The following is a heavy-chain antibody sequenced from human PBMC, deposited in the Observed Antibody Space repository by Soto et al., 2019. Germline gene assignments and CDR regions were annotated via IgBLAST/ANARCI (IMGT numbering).Heavy chain of an antibody. Sequence: QVQLVQSGAEVKKPGASVKVSCKASGYTFTSYGISWVRQAPGQGLERMGWISAYNGNTNYAQKHQGRVTLTTDPSRSTAYIERRSLTSDDTAVYYCARTYSSGYSNAEYFQHWGHGTLVTDSS. CDR3: ARTYSSGYSNAEYFQH. J-gene: IGHJ1*01. V-gene: IGHV1-18*01. CDR2: ISAYNGNT. CDR1: GYTFTSYG. D-gene: IGHD3-22*01.